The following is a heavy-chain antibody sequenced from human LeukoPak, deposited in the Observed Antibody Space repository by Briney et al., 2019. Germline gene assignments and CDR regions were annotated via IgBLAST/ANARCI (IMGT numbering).Heavy chain of an antibody. V-gene: IGHV1-18*01. J-gene: IGHJ5*02. D-gene: IGHD3-3*01. CDR3: ARDTTIFGRDP. Sequence: ASVTVSFKASGYTFTIYGISWVRQAPGQGLEWLGWISAYNGNTNYAQKLQGRVTMTTDTSTSTAYMELRSLRSDDTAVYYCARDTTIFGRDPWGQGTLVTVSS. CDR2: ISAYNGNT. CDR1: GYTFTIYG.